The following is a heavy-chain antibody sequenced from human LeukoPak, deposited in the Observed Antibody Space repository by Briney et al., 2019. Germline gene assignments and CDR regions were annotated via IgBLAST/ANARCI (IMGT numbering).Heavy chain of an antibody. CDR2: INPSGGST. Sequence: ASVKVSCKASGYTFTSYYMHWVRQAPGQGLEWMGIINPSGGSTSYAQKFRGRVTMTRDTSTSTVYMELSSLRSEDTAVYYCASLSGGSYAYYGMDVWGQGTTVTVSS. CDR1: GYTFTSYY. J-gene: IGHJ6*02. V-gene: IGHV1-46*01. CDR3: ASLSGGSYAYYGMDV. D-gene: IGHD2-15*01.